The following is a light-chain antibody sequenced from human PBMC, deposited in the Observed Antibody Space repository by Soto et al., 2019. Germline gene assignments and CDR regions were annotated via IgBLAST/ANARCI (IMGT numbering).Light chain of an antibody. J-gene: IGKJ1*01. CDR1: QSVSSN. V-gene: IGKV3-15*01. CDR2: GAS. Sequence: EIVMTQSPATLSVSPGERATLSCRASQSVSSNLVWYQQKPRQAPRRLIYGASTRATGIPAGFSGSGAGTEFSLTTSSLQSEDFAVDYCRQYNNWSPWTFGQGTKVEVK. CDR3: RQYNNWSPWT.